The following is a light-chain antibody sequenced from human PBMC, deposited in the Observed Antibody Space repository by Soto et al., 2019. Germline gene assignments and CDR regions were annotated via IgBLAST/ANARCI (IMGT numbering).Light chain of an antibody. V-gene: IGKV1-39*01. CDR2: AAS. Sequence: DIQMTQSPSSLSASVGDRVTITCRASQSSRNYLNWYQQKPGKAPKLLIYAASSLQSGVPSRFSGSGSGTDFSLTISSLQPEDFATYYYQQSYRTPYTFGQGTKLEIK. J-gene: IGKJ2*01. CDR1: QSSRNY. CDR3: QQSYRTPYT.